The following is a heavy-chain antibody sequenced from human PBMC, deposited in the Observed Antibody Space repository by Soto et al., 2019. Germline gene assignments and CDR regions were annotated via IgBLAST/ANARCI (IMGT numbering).Heavy chain of an antibody. CDR2: ISAYNGNT. CDR3: ARGNYYGSGNDYYYGMDV. J-gene: IGHJ6*02. D-gene: IGHD3-10*01. V-gene: IGHV1-18*01. CDR1: GYTFTSYG. Sequence: ASVKVSGKASGYTFTSYGISWVRQAPGQGLEWMGWISAYNGNTNYAQKLQGRVTMTTDTSTSTAYMELRSLRSDDTAVYYCARGNYYGSGNDYYYGMDVWGQGTTVTVSS.